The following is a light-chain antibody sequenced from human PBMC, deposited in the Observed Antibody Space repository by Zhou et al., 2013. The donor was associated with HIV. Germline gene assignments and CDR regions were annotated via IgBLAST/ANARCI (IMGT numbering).Light chain of an antibody. CDR1: QSVSTN. J-gene: IGKJ1*01. V-gene: IGKV3-15*01. CDR3: RQHNTLPQT. CDR2: GAS. Sequence: EILMTQSPATLSVSPGERATLSCRASQSVSTNLAWYRQKPGQAPRLLISGASTRATGVPARFSGSGSGTEFTLTISSLQLEDFATYYCRQHNTLPQTFGQGTKVEIK.